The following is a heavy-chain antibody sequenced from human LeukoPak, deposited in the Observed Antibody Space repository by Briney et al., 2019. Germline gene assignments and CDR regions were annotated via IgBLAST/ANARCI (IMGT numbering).Heavy chain of an antibody. D-gene: IGHD3-3*01. CDR2: IYYSGST. CDR3: ARGGDYDFWSGYYYYMDV. Sequence: SETLSLTCTVSGGSINSYYWRWIRQPPGKGLEWIGWIYYSGSTNYNPSLKSRVTISVDTSKNLFSLKLSSVTAADTAVYYCARGGDYDFWSGYYYYMDVWGKGTTVTVSS. J-gene: IGHJ6*03. V-gene: IGHV4-59*08. CDR1: GGSINSYY.